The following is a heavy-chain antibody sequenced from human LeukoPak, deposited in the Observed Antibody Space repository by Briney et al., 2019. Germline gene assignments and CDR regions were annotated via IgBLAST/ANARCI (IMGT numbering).Heavy chain of an antibody. CDR1: GDSISGADHY. Sequence: SETLSLTCTVSGDSISGADHYWSWIRLPPGKGLEWIGYIHYSGSAYYNTSLQSRVLISVDTSKSQFSLKLNSVTAADTAIYYCARDFRSGIGGLDYWGQGALVTVSS. J-gene: IGHJ4*02. CDR3: ARDFRSGIGGLDY. V-gene: IGHV4-30-4*01. D-gene: IGHD1-26*01. CDR2: IHYSGSA.